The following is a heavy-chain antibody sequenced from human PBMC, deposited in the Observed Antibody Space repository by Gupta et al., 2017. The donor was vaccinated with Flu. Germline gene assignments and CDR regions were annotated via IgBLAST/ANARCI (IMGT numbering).Heavy chain of an antibody. CDR3: VKDRGYTWDAIDF. Sequence: AMHWGRQAPGKGLELVSGITWNSDTIGYADSVKGRFTLSRDTAKNSLFLQMNSLRPEDTALYYCVKDRGYTWDAIDFWGQGTMVTVSS. J-gene: IGHJ3*01. CDR1: A. V-gene: IGHV3-9*01. CDR2: ITWNSDTI. D-gene: IGHD2-15*01.